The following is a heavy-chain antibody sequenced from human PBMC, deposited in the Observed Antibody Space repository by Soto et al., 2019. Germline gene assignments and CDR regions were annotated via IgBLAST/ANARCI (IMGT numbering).Heavy chain of an antibody. CDR3: ARLVVVVAARNYGMDV. Sequence: EVQLVESGGGLVQPGGSLRLSCAASGFTFSSYEMNWVRQAPGKGLGWVSYISSSGSTIYYADSVKGRFTISRDNAKNSLYLQMNSLRAEDTAVYYCARLVVVVAARNYGMDVWGQGTTVTVSS. D-gene: IGHD2-15*01. V-gene: IGHV3-48*03. CDR1: GFTFSSYE. J-gene: IGHJ6*02. CDR2: ISSSGSTI.